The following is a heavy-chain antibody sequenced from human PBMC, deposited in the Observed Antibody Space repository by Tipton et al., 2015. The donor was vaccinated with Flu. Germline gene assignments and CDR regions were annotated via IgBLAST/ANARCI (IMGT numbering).Heavy chain of an antibody. Sequence: TLSLTCTVSGGSISSHYWGWIRQPPGRGLGWIGYIYYSGSISYNPSLKSRVTISVDTPKNQFSLKLSSVTAADTAVYYCAREWGDAFDIWGQGTMVTVSS. CDR1: GGSISSHY. CDR3: AREWGDAFDI. D-gene: IGHD3-16*01. V-gene: IGHV4-59*11. J-gene: IGHJ3*02. CDR2: IYYSGSI.